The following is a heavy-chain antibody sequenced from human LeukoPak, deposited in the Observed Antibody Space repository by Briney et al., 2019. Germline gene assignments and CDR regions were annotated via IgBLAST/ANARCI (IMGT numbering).Heavy chain of an antibody. CDR1: GFTFSTYS. CDR3: ARETTYYYGSGSYYHFDY. Sequence: GGSLRLSCAASGFTFSTYSMNWVRQAPGRGLEWVSYISSSTSTIYYADSVKGRFTVSRDNAKNSLYLQMNSLRDEDTAVYYCARETTYYYGSGSYYHFDYWGQGTLVTVSS. V-gene: IGHV3-48*02. CDR2: ISSSTSTI. J-gene: IGHJ4*02. D-gene: IGHD3-10*01.